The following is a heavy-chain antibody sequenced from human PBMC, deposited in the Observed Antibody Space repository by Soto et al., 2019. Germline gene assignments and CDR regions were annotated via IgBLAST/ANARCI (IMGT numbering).Heavy chain of an antibody. CDR3: ARGRYGDY. D-gene: IGHD1-1*01. CDR2: ISAHNGNT. CDR1: GYDFTTYG. V-gene: IGHV1-18*01. Sequence: QVHLVQSGAEVKKPGASVKVSCKGSGYDFTTYGITWVRQAPGQGLEWMAWISAHNGNTDYAQKLXGXVXXTRDTSTSTEYMELRSLRSDDTAMYYCARGRYGDYWGQGALVTVSS. J-gene: IGHJ4*02.